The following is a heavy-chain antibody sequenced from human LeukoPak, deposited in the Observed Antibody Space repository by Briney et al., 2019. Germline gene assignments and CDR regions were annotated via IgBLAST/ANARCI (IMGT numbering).Heavy chain of an antibody. V-gene: IGHV3-48*03. CDR3: ARDGCSSTSCYLGPFFDY. D-gene: IGHD2-2*01. J-gene: IGHJ4*02. CDR2: ISSIGSTI. CDR1: GFTFSSYE. Sequence: PGGSLRLSCAASGFTFSSYEMNWVRQAPGKGLEWVSYISSIGSTIYYADSVKGRFTISRDNAKNSLYLQMNRLRVEDTAVYYCARDGCSSTSCYLGPFFDYWGQGTLVTVSS.